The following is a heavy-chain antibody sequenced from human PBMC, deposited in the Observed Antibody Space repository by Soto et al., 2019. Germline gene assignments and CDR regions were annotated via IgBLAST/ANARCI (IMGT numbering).Heavy chain of an antibody. V-gene: IGHV3-11*01. J-gene: IGHJ4*02. CDR3: ARQEYDILTGLRGLYYFDY. CDR2: ISSSGSTI. CDR1: GFTFSNYY. D-gene: IGHD3-9*01. Sequence: GGSLRLSCAASGFTFSNYYMSWIRQAPGKGQEWVSYISSSGSTIYYADSVKGRFTISRDNAKNSLYLQMNSLRAEDTAVYYCARQEYDILTGLRGLYYFDYWGQGTLVTVSS.